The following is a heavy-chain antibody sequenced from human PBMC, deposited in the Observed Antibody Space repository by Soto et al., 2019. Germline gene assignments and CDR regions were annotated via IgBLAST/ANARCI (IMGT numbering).Heavy chain of an antibody. V-gene: IGHV4-34*01. CDR2: INHSGST. Sequence: SSETLSLTCAVYGGSFSGYYWSWIRQPPGKGLEWIGEINHSGSTNYNPSLKSRVTISVDTSKNQFSLKLSSVTAADTAVYYCAGGTVVVPAAIWGQGTTVTVSS. J-gene: IGHJ6*02. CDR1: GGSFSGYY. CDR3: AGGTVVVPAAI. D-gene: IGHD2-2*01.